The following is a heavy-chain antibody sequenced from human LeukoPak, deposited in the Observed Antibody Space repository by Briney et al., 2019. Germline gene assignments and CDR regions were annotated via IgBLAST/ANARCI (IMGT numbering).Heavy chain of an antibody. CDR3: ASYGSGSYYRRPFDY. Sequence: ASVKVSFKASGGTFSSYAISWVRQAPGQGLEWMGGIIPIFGTANYAQKFQGRVTITADKSTSTAYMELSSLRSEDTAVYYCASYGSGSYYRRPFDYWGQGTLVTVSS. J-gene: IGHJ4*02. V-gene: IGHV1-69*06. CDR1: GGTFSSYA. CDR2: IIPIFGTA. D-gene: IGHD3-10*01.